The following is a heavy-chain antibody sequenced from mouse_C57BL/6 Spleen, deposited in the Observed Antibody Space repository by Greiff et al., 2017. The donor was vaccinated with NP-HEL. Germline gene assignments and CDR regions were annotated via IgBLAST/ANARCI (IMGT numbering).Heavy chain of an antibody. CDR1: GFTFTDYY. V-gene: IGHV7-3*01. Sequence: EVQGVESGGGLVQPGGSLSLSCAASGFTFTDYYMSWVRQPPGKALEWLGFIRNKANGYTTEYSASVKGRFTISRDNSQSILYLQMNALRAEDSATYYCARSPYGYDEAMDYWGQGTSVTVSS. J-gene: IGHJ4*01. D-gene: IGHD2-2*01. CDR3: ARSPYGYDEAMDY. CDR2: IRNKANGYTT.